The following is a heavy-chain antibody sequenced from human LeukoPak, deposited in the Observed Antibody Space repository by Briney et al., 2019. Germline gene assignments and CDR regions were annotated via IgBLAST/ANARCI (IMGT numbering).Heavy chain of an antibody. Sequence: SETLSLTCTVSGGSFSSYYWSWIWQPPGKGLEWIGYISYSGSTNYNPSLKSRVTISVDMSKNQFSLKLSSVTAADTAVFYCARLYYHDTSGYYRTHYYFDDWGQGTLVTVSS. D-gene: IGHD3-22*01. V-gene: IGHV4-59*08. J-gene: IGHJ4*02. CDR2: ISYSGST. CDR1: GGSFSSYY. CDR3: ARLYYHDTSGYYRTHYYFDD.